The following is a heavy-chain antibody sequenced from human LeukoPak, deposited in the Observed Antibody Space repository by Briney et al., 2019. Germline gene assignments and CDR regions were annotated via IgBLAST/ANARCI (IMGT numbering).Heavy chain of an antibody. Sequence: SETLSLTCAVYGGSFSGYYWSWIRQPPGKGLEWIGEINHSGSTNYNPSLKSRVTISVDTSKNQFSLKLSSVTAADTAVYYCAGVSNRGYCSGGSCYPPHYGMDVWGQGTTVTVSS. J-gene: IGHJ6*02. CDR3: AGVSNRGYCSGGSCYPPHYGMDV. CDR1: GGSFSGYY. CDR2: INHSGST. V-gene: IGHV4-34*01. D-gene: IGHD2-15*01.